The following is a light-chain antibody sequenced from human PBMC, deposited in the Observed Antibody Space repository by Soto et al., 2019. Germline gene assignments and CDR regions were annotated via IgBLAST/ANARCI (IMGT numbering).Light chain of an antibody. J-gene: IGKJ4*01. V-gene: IGKV3-20*01. Sequence: EIVLTQSPGTLSLSPGERATLSCRASQSVSSSYLAWYQQKPGQAPRLLIYGASSMATGIPNRFSGSGSGTVFTLTISRLEPEDFAVYYCHQYDSSPLTFGVGTKVEIK. CDR2: GAS. CDR1: QSVSSSY. CDR3: HQYDSSPLT.